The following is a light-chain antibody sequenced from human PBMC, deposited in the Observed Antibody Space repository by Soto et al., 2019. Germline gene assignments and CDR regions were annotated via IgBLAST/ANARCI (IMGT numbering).Light chain of an antibody. V-gene: IGKV3-20*01. CDR2: GAS. Sequence: EIVLTQSPGTLSLSPGERSTLSCRASQSVSSTYLDWYQQKPGQAPRLLIYGASSSATGIPDRFSGSGSGTDFTLTISRLEPEDFAVYYCQQAGSSPGTFGQGTKVEIK. CDR3: QQAGSSPGT. J-gene: IGKJ1*01. CDR1: QSVSSTY.